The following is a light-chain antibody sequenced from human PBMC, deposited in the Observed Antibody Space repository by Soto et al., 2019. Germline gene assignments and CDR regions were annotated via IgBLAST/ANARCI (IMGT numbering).Light chain of an antibody. V-gene: IGLV2-8*01. CDR3: SSYAGSNNFV. J-gene: IGLJ1*01. CDR2: EVT. CDR1: SSDVGYYDY. Sequence: QSALTQPPFASGFPGQSVPISCTGTSSDVGYYDYVSWYQQHPGKAPKLVIYEVTKRPSGVPDRVSASKSGNTASLTVSGLRAEDEADYYCSSYAGSNNFVFGSGTKLTVL.